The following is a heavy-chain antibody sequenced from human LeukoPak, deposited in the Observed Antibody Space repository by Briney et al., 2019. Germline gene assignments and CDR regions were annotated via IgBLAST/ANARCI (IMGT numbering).Heavy chain of an antibody. Sequence: PSQTLSLTXTVSGGSISSGDYYWSWIRQPPGKGLEWIGYIYYSGSTYYNPSLKSRVTISVDTSKNQFSLKLSSVTAADTAVYYCARYSSGWFALDYWGQGTLVTVSS. CDR3: ARYSSGWFALDY. CDR2: IYYSGST. V-gene: IGHV4-30-4*08. J-gene: IGHJ4*02. D-gene: IGHD6-19*01. CDR1: GGSISSGDYY.